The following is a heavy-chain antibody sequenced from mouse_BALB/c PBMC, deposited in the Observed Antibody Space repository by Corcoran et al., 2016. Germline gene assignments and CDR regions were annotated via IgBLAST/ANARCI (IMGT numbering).Heavy chain of an antibody. CDR1: GYTFTNYG. Sequence: QIQLVQSGPELKKPGETVKISCKASGYTFTNYGMNWVKQAPGKGLKWMGWINTYTGEPTYADDFKGRFAFSLETSASTAYLQINNLKNEDMATYFCARSGGYDDAMDYWGQGTSVTVSS. J-gene: IGHJ4*01. CDR2: INTYTGEP. D-gene: IGHD2-2*01. V-gene: IGHV9-1*02. CDR3: ARSGGYDDAMDY.